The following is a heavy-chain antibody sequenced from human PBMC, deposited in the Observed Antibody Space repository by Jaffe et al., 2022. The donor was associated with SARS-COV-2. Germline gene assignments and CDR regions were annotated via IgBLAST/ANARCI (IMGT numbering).Heavy chain of an antibody. CDR1: GFIFSTYN. CDR3: ARTGGSHYYGIDV. D-gene: IGHD3-16*01. CDR2: ISSRSSTI. J-gene: IGHJ6*02. V-gene: IGHV3-48*02. Sequence: EVKLVESGGGLVQPGGSLRLSCAASGFIFSTYNMNWVRQAPGKGLEWVSYISSRSSTIYYADSVKGRFTISRDNAKNSLFLQMNSLRDEDTAVYYCARTGGSHYYGIDVWGQGTTVTVSS.